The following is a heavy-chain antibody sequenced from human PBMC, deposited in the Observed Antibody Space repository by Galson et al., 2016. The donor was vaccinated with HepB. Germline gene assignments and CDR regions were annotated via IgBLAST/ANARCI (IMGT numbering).Heavy chain of an antibody. V-gene: IGHV5-10-1*01. Sequence: QSGAEAKKPGESLRISCQTSGNSFTRYWISWLRPMPGKGLEWEGRNAPGDSSTDYNPSFAGHVTISGDGAVNTAYLHWSSLKAPDTGMYYCATGPHGWTDWGQGTLVTVSS. J-gene: IGHJ4*02. CDR2: NAPGDSST. D-gene: IGHD6-19*01. CDR3: ATGPHGWTD. CDR1: GNSFTRYW.